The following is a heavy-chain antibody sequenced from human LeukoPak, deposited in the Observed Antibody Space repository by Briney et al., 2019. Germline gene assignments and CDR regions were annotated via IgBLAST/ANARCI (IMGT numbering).Heavy chain of an antibody. D-gene: IGHD2-2*01. J-gene: IGHJ3*02. CDR3: ARELTVIVPAAIDNDAFDI. V-gene: IGHV4-4*07. CDR2: IYTSGST. Sequence: SETLSLTCTVSGGSISSYYWSWIRQPAGKGLEWIGRIYTSGSTNYNPSLKSRVTMSVDTSKNQFSLKLSSVTAADTAVYYCARELTVIVPAAIDNDAFDIWGQGTMVTVSS. CDR1: GGSISSYY.